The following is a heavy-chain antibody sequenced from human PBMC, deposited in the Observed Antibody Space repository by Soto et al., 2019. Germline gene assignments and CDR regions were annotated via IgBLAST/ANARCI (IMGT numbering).Heavy chain of an antibody. CDR2: IIPIFGTA. CDR1: GGTFSSYA. J-gene: IGHJ6*02. CDR3: ARDNTMVRGVQLGYYYYYGMDV. Sequence: QVQLVQSGAEVQKPGSSVKVSCKASGGTFSSYAISWVRQAPGQGLEWMGGIIPIFGTANYAQKFQGRVTITADESTSTAYMELSSLRSEDTAVYYCARDNTMVRGVQLGYYYYYGMDVWGQGTTVTVSS. D-gene: IGHD3-10*01. V-gene: IGHV1-69*01.